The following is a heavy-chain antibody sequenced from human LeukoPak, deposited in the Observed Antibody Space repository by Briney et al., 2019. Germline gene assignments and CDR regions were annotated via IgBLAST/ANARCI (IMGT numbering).Heavy chain of an antibody. CDR3: ARARSQYDAFDI. J-gene: IGHJ3*02. CDR1: GFTFSIYE. Sequence: GGSLRLSCAAYGFTFSIYEMNWVRQAPGKGLEWISYIDTSGTTTYYADSVRGRFTVSRDNTKNSLYLQMNTLRAEDTAVYYCARARSQYDAFDIWGQGTMVTVSS. V-gene: IGHV3-48*03. CDR2: IDTSGTTT. D-gene: IGHD4-11*01.